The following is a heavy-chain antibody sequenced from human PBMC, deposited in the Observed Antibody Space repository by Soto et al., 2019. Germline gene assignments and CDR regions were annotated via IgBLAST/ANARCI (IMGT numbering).Heavy chain of an antibody. V-gene: IGHV4-59*01. D-gene: IGHD3-16*01. Sequence: QVQLQESGPGLVKPSETLSLTCTVSDGSISDDYWSWIRQPPGKGLQWIGYIYYSGSTNYNPSLQSRVTISVDTSKIQFSLKLNSVTAADTAVYYCARGGRKLASWGQGTLVTVSS. J-gene: IGHJ4*02. CDR2: IYYSGST. CDR1: DGSISDDY. CDR3: ARGGRKLAS.